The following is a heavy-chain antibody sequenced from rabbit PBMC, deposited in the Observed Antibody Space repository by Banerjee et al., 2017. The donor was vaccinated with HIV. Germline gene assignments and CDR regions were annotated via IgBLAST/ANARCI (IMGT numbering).Heavy chain of an antibody. CDR3: ARDPAGREDFNL. D-gene: IGHD4-2*01. J-gene: IGHJ4*01. CDR1: GFTISSSYW. CDR2: IYTGDDST. Sequence: QEQLEESGGDLVKPEGSLTLTCTASGFTISSSYWICWVRQAPGKGLEWIGCIYTGDDSTYYASWAKGRFTISKASWTTVTLQMTSLTAADTASYFCARDPAGREDFNLWGQGTLVTVS. V-gene: IGHV1S45*01.